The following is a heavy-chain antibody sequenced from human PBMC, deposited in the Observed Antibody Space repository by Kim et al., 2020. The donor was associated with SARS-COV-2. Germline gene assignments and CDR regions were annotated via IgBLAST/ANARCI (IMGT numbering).Heavy chain of an antibody. Sequence: GGSLRLSCAASGFTFSSYGMHWVRQAPGKGLEWVAVISYDGSNKYYADSVKGRFTISRDNSKNTLYLQMNSLRAEDTAVYYCAKGGSSGGSNFDYWGQGTLVTVSS. D-gene: IGHD2-15*01. CDR3: AKGGSSGGSNFDY. V-gene: IGHV3-30*18. CDR2: ISYDGSNK. CDR1: GFTFSSYG. J-gene: IGHJ4*02.